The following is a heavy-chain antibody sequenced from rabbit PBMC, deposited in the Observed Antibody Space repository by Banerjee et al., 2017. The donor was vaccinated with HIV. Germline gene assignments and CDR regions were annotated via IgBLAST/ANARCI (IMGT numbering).Heavy chain of an antibody. V-gene: IGHV1S45*01. CDR3: ARDEPGDGACIFTL. CDR2: IYPGSGST. Sequence: QEQLKETGGGLVQPGGSLPLSCKASGFDFSNYYINWVRQAPGKGLEWIGIIYPGSGSTDYASWAKGRFTISKTSTTVTLQMTSLTAADTATYFCARDEPGDGACIFTLWGPGTLVTVS. J-gene: IGHJ4*01. D-gene: IGHD2-1*01. CDR1: GFDFSNYY.